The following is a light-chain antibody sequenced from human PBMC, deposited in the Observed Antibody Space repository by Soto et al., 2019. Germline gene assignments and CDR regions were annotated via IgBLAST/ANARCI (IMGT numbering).Light chain of an antibody. CDR2: DVT. J-gene: IGLJ3*02. V-gene: IGLV2-11*01. CDR1: SSDVGGYNY. Sequence: QSALTQPRSVSGSPGQSVTISCTGTSSDVGGYNYVSWYQQHPGKAPKVMIYDVTRRPSGVPDRFSGSKSGNTASLTISGLQAEDEAGYYCCSYADYSDSWVFGGGTKLTVL. CDR3: CSYADYSDSWV.